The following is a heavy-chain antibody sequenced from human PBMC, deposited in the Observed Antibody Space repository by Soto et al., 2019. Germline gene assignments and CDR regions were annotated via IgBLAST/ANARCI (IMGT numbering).Heavy chain of an antibody. D-gene: IGHD2-21*02. Sequence: PGGSLRLSCAASGFTFSNYWMNWARQAPGKGLEWVANIDKDGGETNYVNSVKGRFTISRDNAKNSLYLQMNSLGTEDTAVYYCARQHCGGDCPLDYWGQGTLVTVSS. CDR1: GFTFSNYW. V-gene: IGHV3-7*01. J-gene: IGHJ4*02. CDR3: ARQHCGGDCPLDY. CDR2: IDKDGGET.